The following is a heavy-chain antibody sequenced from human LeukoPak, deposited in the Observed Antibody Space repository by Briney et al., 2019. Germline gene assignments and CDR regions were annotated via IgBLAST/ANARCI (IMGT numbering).Heavy chain of an antibody. V-gene: IGHV4-61*02. Sequence: SETLSLTCTVSGGSISSGSYYWSWIRQPAGKGLEWIGRIYISGRTNYNPSLKSRVTISVDTSKNQFSLKLSSVTAADTAVYYWARDESEETGSGEIGYWGQGTLVTVSS. CDR1: GGSISSGSYY. CDR2: IYISGRT. CDR3: ARDESEETGSGEIGY. J-gene: IGHJ4*02. D-gene: IGHD1-1*01.